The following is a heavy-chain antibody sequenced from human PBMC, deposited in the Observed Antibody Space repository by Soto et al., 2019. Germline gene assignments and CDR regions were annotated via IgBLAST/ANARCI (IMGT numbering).Heavy chain of an antibody. D-gene: IGHD3-10*01. V-gene: IGHV5-51*01. CDR1: GYSFSSYW. CDR2: IYPGDSDT. Sequence: GESLKISCKGSGYSFSSYWIAWVRQMPGKGLEWMGIIYPGDSDTRYSPSFQGQVTISADKSISTAYLQWSSLKASDTAMYYCARHEGSYGSPAAGLFDYWGQGTLVTVSS. CDR3: ARHEGSYGSPAAGLFDY. J-gene: IGHJ4*02.